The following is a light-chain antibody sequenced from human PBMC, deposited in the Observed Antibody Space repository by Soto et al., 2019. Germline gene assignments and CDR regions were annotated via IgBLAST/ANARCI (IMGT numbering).Light chain of an antibody. CDR2: DAS. J-gene: IGKJ4*01. CDR3: QQRSTWPLT. CDR1: QSVSSSY. Sequence: VMTQSPATLSVSPGERATLSCRASQSVSSSYLAWYQQKPGQAPRLLIYDASSRATGIPARFSGSGSGTDFTLTISSLEPEDFAVYYCQQRSTWPLTFGGGTKVDIK. V-gene: IGKV3D-20*02.